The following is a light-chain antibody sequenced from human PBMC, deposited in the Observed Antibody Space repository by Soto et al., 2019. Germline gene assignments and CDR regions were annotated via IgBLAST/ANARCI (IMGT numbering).Light chain of an antibody. J-gene: IGLJ3*02. CDR1: SSNIGSNT. V-gene: IGLV1-44*01. CDR2: SND. CDR3: AAWGASLNGWV. Sequence: QPVLTQPPSASGTPGQRVTISCSGSSSNIGSNTVNWYQQLPGTAPKLLIYSNDQRPSGVPDRFSGSKSGTSASLAISGLQSEDEADYYCAAWGASLNGWVFGGGTKLTAL.